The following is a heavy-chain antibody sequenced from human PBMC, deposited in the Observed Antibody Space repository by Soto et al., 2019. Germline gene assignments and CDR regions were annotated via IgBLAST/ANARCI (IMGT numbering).Heavy chain of an antibody. CDR3: ARHYYGDDIYYGMDV. CDR2: IFYTGNT. V-gene: IGHV4-39*01. J-gene: IGHJ6*02. CDR1: GGPISSSSFY. Sequence: QLQLQESGPGLVKPSETLSLTCTVSGGPISSSSFYWAWIRQPPGKGLEWIGNIFYTGNTYYNPSLEGRVTMYVDTSQSQFALKLSSVTAADTAVYYWARHYYGDDIYYGMDVWGQGTTVTVSS. D-gene: IGHD4-17*01.